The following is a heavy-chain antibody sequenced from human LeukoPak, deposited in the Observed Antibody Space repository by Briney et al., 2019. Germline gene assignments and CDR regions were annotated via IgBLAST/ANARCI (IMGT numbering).Heavy chain of an antibody. D-gene: IGHD3-22*01. CDR1: GYSFTSYW. Sequence: GESLKLSCKGSGYSFTSYWIGWVRQMPGQGLEWMGIIYPGDSDTRYSPSFQGQVTISADKSISTAYLQWSSLKASDTAMYYCALVRYYYDSSGYIPPHYWGQGTLVTVSS. V-gene: IGHV5-51*01. J-gene: IGHJ4*02. CDR3: ALVRYYYDSSGYIPPHY. CDR2: IYPGDSDT.